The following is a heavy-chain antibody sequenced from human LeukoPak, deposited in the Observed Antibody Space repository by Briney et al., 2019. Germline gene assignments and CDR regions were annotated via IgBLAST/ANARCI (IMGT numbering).Heavy chain of an antibody. D-gene: IGHD3-16*01. CDR1: GFTVSSNY. V-gene: IGHV3-66*01. J-gene: IGHJ4*02. Sequence: GGSLRLSCAASGFTVSSNYMSWVRQAPGKGLEWVSVLYTGGSTYYADSVKGRFTISRDNVKNSLYLHMNSLRPDDTAVYFCAREASWGPDYWGQGTLVTVSS. CDR3: AREASWGPDY. CDR2: LYTGGST.